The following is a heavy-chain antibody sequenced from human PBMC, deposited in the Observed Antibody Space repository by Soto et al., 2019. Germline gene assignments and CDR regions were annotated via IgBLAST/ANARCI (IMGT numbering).Heavy chain of an antibody. CDR2: IYYSGST. Sequence: TLSLTCTVSGGSISSGGYYWSWIRQHPGKGLEWIGYIYYSGSTYYNPSLKSRVTISVDTSKNQFSLKLSSVTAADTAVYYCARTAYGDYAWYFDYWGQGTLVTVSS. CDR3: ARTAYGDYAWYFDY. J-gene: IGHJ4*02. CDR1: GGSISSGGYY. V-gene: IGHV4-31*03. D-gene: IGHD4-17*01.